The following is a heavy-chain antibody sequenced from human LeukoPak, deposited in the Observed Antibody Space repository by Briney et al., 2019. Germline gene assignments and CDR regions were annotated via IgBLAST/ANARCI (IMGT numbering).Heavy chain of an antibody. Sequence: SQTLSLTCAISGDCVSSNSAAWNWIRQSPSRGLEWLGMKYSGYKLYTYYAVSVTGRITINSDTSKYRLSLQLNSVTPEDTAVYYCARGWGGNIDQWGQGTLVTVSS. D-gene: IGHD3-16*01. CDR2: KYSGYKLYT. CDR1: GDCVSSNSAA. CDR3: ARGWGGNIDQ. J-gene: IGHJ5*02. V-gene: IGHV6-1*01.